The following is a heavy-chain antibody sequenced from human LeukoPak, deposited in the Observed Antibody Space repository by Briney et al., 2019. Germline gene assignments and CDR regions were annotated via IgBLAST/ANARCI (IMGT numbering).Heavy chain of an antibody. D-gene: IGHD6-13*01. CDR1: GYTFTGYY. CDR2: FDPEDGET. Sequence: ASVKVPCKASGYTFTGYYMHWVRQAPGKGLEWMGGFDPEDGETIYAQKFQGRVTMTEDTSTDTAYMELSSLRSEDTAVYYCATGGSRGQQLGYYYYMDVWGKGTTVTISS. CDR3: ATGGSRGQQLGYYYYMDV. J-gene: IGHJ6*03. V-gene: IGHV1-24*01.